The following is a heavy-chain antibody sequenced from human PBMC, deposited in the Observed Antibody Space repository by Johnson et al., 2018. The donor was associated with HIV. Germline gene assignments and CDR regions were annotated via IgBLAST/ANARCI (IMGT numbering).Heavy chain of an antibody. J-gene: IGHJ3*02. V-gene: IGHV3-64*01. CDR3: ARGQGGAIPHDAFDI. Sequence: VQLVESGGGLVQPGGSLRLSCAASGFTFSSYAMHWVRQAPGTGLEYVSAISSNGGSTYYANSVKGRFTISRDNSNNTLYLQMGSLRAEDMVVYYCARGQGGAIPHDAFDIWGQGTMVTVSS. D-gene: IGHD3-16*01. CDR1: GFTFSSYA. CDR2: ISSNGGST.